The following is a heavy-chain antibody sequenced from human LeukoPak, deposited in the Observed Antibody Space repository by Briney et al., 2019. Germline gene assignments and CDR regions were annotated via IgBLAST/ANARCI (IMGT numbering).Heavy chain of an antibody. D-gene: IGHD6-13*01. J-gene: IGHJ5*02. CDR1: GGSISSYY. CDR2: IYYSGST. V-gene: IGHV4-59*08. CDR3: ARPQADSSSFGHWFDP. Sequence: SETLSLTCTVSGGSISSYYWSWIRQPPGKGLEWIGYIYYSGSTNYNPSLKSRVTISVDTSKNQFSLKLSSVTAADTAVYYCARPQADSSSFGHWFDPWGQGTLVTVSS.